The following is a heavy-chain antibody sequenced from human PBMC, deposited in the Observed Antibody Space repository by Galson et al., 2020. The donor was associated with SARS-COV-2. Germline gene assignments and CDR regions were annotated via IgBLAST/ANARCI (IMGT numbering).Heavy chain of an antibody. CDR1: GFTFDDYA. V-gene: IGHV3-9*01. J-gene: IGHJ4*02. CDR2: ISWNSGSI. Sequence: TGGSLRLSCAASGFTFDDYAMHWVRQAPGKGLEWVSGISWNSGSIGYADSVKGRFTISRDNAKNSLYLQMNSLRAEDTALYYCAKDTGDSSGLDYWGQGTLVTVSS. D-gene: IGHD3-22*01. CDR3: AKDTGDSSGLDY.